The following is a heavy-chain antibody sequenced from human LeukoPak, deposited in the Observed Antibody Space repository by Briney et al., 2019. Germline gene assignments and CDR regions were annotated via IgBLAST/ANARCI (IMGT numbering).Heavy chain of an antibody. D-gene: IGHD2-2*01. CDR1: GGTFTSYA. J-gene: IGHJ6*04. V-gene: IGHV1-69*13. CDR2: IIPIFGTA. Sequence: SVKVSCKASGGTFTSYAISWVRQAPGQGLEWMGGIIPIFGTANYAQKFQGRVTITADESTSTAYMELSSLRSEDTAVYYCASSFEYQLLYGMDVWGKGTTVTVSS. CDR3: ASSFEYQLLYGMDV.